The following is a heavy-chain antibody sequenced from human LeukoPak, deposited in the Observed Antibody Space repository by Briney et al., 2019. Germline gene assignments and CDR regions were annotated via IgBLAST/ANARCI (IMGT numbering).Heavy chain of an antibody. V-gene: IGHV4-39*07. J-gene: IGHJ4*02. D-gene: IGHD3-22*01. Sequence: PSETLSLTCTVSGSSISSSSYYWGWIRQPPGKGLEWIGSIYYSGSTYYNPSLKSRVTISVDTSKNQFSLKLSSVTAADTAVYYCASLKYYYDSSPSYGPDYWGQGTLVTVSS. CDR3: ASLKYYYDSSPSYGPDY. CDR1: GSSISSSSYY. CDR2: IYYSGST.